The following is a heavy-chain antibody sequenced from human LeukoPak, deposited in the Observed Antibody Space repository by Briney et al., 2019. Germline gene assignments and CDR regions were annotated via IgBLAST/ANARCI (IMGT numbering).Heavy chain of an antibody. CDR2: IYTSGNT. Sequence: SETLSLTCTVSGGSISSYYWSWIRQPAGKGLEWIGRIYTSGNTNYNPSFKSRVTMSVDTSKNQFYLKLTSVTAADTAVYYCVRLTLVRGVLYGTDRNFDLWGRGTLVTVSS. CDR3: VRLTLVRGVLYGTDRNFDL. J-gene: IGHJ2*01. CDR1: GGSISSYY. D-gene: IGHD3-10*01. V-gene: IGHV4-4*07.